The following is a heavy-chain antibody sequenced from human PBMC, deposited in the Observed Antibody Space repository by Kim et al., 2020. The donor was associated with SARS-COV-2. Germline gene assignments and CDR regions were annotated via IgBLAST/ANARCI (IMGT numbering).Heavy chain of an antibody. CDR2: IYYSGST. J-gene: IGHJ5*02. D-gene: IGHD2-2*01. V-gene: IGHV4-31*03. CDR3: ARGLSDCSSTSCYAFWFDP. Sequence: SETLSLTCTVSGGSISSGGYYWSWIRQHPGKGLEWIGYIYYSGSTYYNPSLKSRVTISVDTSKNQFSLKLSSVTAADTAVYYCARGLSDCSSTSCYAFWFDPWGQGTLVTVSA. CDR1: GGSISSGGYY.